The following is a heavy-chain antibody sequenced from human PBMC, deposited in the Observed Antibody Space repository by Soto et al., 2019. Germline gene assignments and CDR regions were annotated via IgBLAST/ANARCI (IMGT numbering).Heavy chain of an antibody. CDR2: IKSKTDGGTT. CDR3: TADLTYYYDSSGYYYFDY. D-gene: IGHD3-22*01. V-gene: IGHV3-15*01. CDR1: GCTFSNAW. J-gene: IGHJ4*02. Sequence: GGSLRLSCAASGCTFSNAWMSWVRQAPGKGLEWVGRIKSKTDGGTTDYAAPVKGRFTISRDDSKNTLYLQMNSLKTEDTAVYYCTADLTYYYDSSGYYYFDYWGQGTLVTVSS.